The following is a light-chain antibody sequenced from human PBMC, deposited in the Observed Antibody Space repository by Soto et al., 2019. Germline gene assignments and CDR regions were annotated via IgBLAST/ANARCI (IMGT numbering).Light chain of an antibody. Sequence: IHMTHSPSSLSASVLYRVTITFLASQGIRNELSWFQQRPGNAPTLLISAASSLQSGVPSRYSGSGSGTEFTLTISSMQPDDFATFYCQQYNGYSRTFGQGTKVDIK. CDR2: AAS. V-gene: IGKV1-17*01. CDR3: QQYNGYSRT. J-gene: IGKJ1*01. CDR1: QGIRNE.